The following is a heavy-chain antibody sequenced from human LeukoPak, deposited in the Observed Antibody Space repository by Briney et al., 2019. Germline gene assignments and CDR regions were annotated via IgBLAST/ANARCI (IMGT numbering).Heavy chain of an antibody. CDR3: ARDPSNTSGRYQYFDL. Sequence: ASVKVSCKASGYTYTHHGITWVRQAPGQGLEWMGWISAYNGDTKYAQDLQGRVTVTTDATTTTAYMELRGLIPDDTAVYFCARDPSNTSGRYQYFDLWGRGTLVTVSS. J-gene: IGHJ2*01. CDR2: ISAYNGDT. D-gene: IGHD6-19*01. CDR1: GYTYTHHG. V-gene: IGHV1-18*01.